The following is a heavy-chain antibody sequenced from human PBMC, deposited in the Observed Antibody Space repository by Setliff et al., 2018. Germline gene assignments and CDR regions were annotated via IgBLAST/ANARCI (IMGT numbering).Heavy chain of an antibody. CDR1: DYLLTSYG. V-gene: IGHV1-18*01. Sequence: RASVKVSCKTSDYLLTSYGLTWVRQAPGQGLDWMGWISPYNGHTNYAQKFQDRVTLTTYTSTTTAYLELRSLRPDDTAVYYCARLVRYCTRTACQKVAVVESWGQGTLVTVSS. D-gene: IGHD1-26*01. CDR3: ARLVRYCTRTACQKVAVVES. J-gene: IGHJ5*01. CDR2: ISPYNGHT.